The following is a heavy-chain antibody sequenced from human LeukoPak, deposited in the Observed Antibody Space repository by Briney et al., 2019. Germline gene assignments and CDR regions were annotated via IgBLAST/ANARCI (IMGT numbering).Heavy chain of an antibody. D-gene: IGHD6-19*01. CDR3: ARPYSSGWWYFDY. CDR1: GFTFSSYG. CDR2: IRYDGSNK. Sequence: GGSLRLSCAASGFTFSSYGMHWVRQAPGKGLEWVAFIRYDGSNKYYADSVKGRFTISRDNSKNTLYLQRNSLRAEDTAVYYCARPYSSGWWYFDYWGQGTLVTVSS. J-gene: IGHJ4*02. V-gene: IGHV3-30*02.